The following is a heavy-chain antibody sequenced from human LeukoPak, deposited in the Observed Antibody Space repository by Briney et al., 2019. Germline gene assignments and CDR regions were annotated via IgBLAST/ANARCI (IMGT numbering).Heavy chain of an antibody. D-gene: IGHD5-24*01. CDR2: INHSGST. J-gene: IGHJ6*03. CDR1: GGSFSGYY. CDR3: ARVKHLRDGYKNYYYYMDV. V-gene: IGHV4-34*01. Sequence: PSETLSLTCAVYGGSFSGYYWSWIRQPPGKGLEWIGEINHSGSTNYNPSLKSRVTISVDTSKNQFSLKLSSVTAADTAVYYCARVKHLRDGYKNYYYYMDVWGKGTTVTVSS.